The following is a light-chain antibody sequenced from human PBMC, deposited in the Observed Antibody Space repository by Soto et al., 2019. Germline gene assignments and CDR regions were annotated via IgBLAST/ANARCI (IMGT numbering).Light chain of an antibody. J-gene: IGKJ5*01. CDR1: QDISNH. CDR2: GAS. Sequence: DIQITQSPSSLSASVGDRVTITCRASQDISNHLAWYQQRPGKGPKLLIYGASTLHSGVPSRFSGSGSGTDFTLTISSLQPEDVATYYCQYYNINLTFGQGTRLEIK. CDR3: QYYNINLT. V-gene: IGKV1-27*01.